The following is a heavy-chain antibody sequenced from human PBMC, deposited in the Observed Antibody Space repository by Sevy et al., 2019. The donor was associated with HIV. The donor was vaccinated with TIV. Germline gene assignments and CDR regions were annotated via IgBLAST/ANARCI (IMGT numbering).Heavy chain of an antibody. D-gene: IGHD6-19*01. J-gene: IGHJ4*02. CDR2: ISYDGSNK. V-gene: IGHV3-30*04. CDR3: ARGLPSYSSGWYDFDY. Sequence: GGSLRLSCAASGFTFSSYAMHWVRQAPGKGLEWVAVISYDGSNKYYADSVKGRFTISRDNSKNTLYLQMNSLRAEDTAVYYCARGLPSYSSGWYDFDYWGQGTVVTVSS. CDR1: GFTFSSYA.